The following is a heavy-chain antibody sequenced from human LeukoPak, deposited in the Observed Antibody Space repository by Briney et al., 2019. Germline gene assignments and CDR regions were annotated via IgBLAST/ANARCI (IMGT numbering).Heavy chain of an antibody. CDR1: GGTFSSYA. D-gene: IGHD6-19*01. Sequence: SVKVSCKASGGTFSSYAISWVRQAPGQGLEWMGGIIPIFGTANYAQKFQGRVTITADESTSTAYMELSSLRSEDMAVYYCARVVRYSSGPLTDLLPYYFDSWGQGTLLTVSS. CDR2: IIPIFGTA. J-gene: IGHJ4*02. V-gene: IGHV1-69*01. CDR3: ARVVRYSSGPLTDLLPYYFDS.